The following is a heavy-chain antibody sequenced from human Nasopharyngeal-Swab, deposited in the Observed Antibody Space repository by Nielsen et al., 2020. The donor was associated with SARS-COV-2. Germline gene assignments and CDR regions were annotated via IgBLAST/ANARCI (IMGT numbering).Heavy chain of an antibody. V-gene: IGHV1-18*01. D-gene: IGHD6-19*01. Sequence: ASVKVSCKASGYTFTSYGISWVRQAPGQGLEWMGWISAYNGNTNYAQKLQGRVTMTTDTSTSTAYMELRSPRSDDTAVYYCATGAAVAGTPISYYYYYGMDVWGQGTTVTVSS. CDR3: ATGAAVAGTPISYYYYYGMDV. J-gene: IGHJ6*02. CDR2: ISAYNGNT. CDR1: GYTFTSYG.